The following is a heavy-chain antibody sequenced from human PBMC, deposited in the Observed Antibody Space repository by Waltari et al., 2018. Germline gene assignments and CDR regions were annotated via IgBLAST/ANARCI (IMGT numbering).Heavy chain of an antibody. CDR2: IRYDGSNK. V-gene: IGHV3-30*02. J-gene: IGHJ3*02. D-gene: IGHD1-26*01. CDR1: GYTFTGYY. Sequence: QVQLVQSGAEVKKPGASVKVSCKASGYTFTGYYMHWVRQAPGKGLEWVAFIRYDGSNKYYADSVKGRFTISRDNSKNTLYLQMNSLRAEDTAVYYCAKLNSGSYSGLDAFDIWGQGTMVTVSS. CDR3: AKLNSGSYSGLDAFDI.